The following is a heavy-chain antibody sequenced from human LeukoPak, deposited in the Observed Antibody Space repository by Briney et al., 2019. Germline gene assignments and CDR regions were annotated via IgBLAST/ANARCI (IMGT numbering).Heavy chain of an antibody. CDR2: ISGSGGST. J-gene: IGHJ3*02. V-gene: IGHV3-23*01. D-gene: IGHD3-22*01. CDR1: GFTFSSYG. Sequence: GGSLRLSCAASGFTFSSYGMSWVRQAPGKGREWVSAISGSGGSTYYADSVKGRFTISRDNSKNTLYLQMNSLRAEDTAVYYCAKDLYYYDSSGFRGAFDIWGQGTMVTVSS. CDR3: AKDLYYYDSSGFRGAFDI.